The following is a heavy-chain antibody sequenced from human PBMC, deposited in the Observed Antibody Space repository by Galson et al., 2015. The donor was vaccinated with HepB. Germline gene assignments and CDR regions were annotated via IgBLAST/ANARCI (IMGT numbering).Heavy chain of an antibody. J-gene: IGHJ4*02. D-gene: IGHD6-13*01. Sequence: SLRLSCAASGFTFSNYAMHWVRQAPGKGLQWVAVISYDGSNKYYADAVKGRFTISRDNSKNTLYLQMNSLRAEDTAVYYCAKDNPAAADTGYWGQGTLVTVSS. CDR2: ISYDGSNK. V-gene: IGHV3-30-3*01. CDR1: GFTFSNYA. CDR3: AKDNPAAADTGY.